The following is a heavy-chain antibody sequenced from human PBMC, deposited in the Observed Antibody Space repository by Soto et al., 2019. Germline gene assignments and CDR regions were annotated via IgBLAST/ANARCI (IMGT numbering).Heavy chain of an antibody. CDR2: IYHSGDT. CDR1: GAYVNNGGYY. V-gene: IGHV4-31*03. Sequence: QVQLQESGPGLVKHSQTLSLTCTVSGAYVNNGGYYWSWVHQYPGKGLEWIGYIYHSGDTYYNPSLKSRLTISVDTSKNHFSLSLSSVTVADTAVYYCARAPGNERLDYWGQGTLVIVSS. CDR3: ARAPGNERLDY. D-gene: IGHD1-1*01. J-gene: IGHJ4*02.